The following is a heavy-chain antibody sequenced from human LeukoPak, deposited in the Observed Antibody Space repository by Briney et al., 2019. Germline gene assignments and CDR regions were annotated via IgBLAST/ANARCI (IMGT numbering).Heavy chain of an antibody. J-gene: IGHJ4*02. CDR1: GYTFTSYG. V-gene: IGHV1-18*01. D-gene: IGHD3-16*01. CDR3: AREARNHGLWSHYYVSYFDV. Sequence: GASVKVSCKASGYTFTSYGISWVRQAPGQGLEWMGWINGNNGNTNYAQKLQGRVTMTTDTSKSTGYMELRSLRPDDTAVYYCAREARNHGLWSHYYVSYFDVWGQGTVVTVSS. CDR2: INGNNGNT.